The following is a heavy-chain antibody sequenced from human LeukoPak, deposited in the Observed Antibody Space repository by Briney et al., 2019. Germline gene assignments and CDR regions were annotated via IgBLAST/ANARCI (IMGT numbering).Heavy chain of an antibody. CDR1: GFSFISYG. J-gene: IGHJ4*02. Sequence: QSGGSLRLSCAASGFSFISYGMHWVRRAPGKGLEWVGVISDDGRNKKYADSVKGRFTISRDNSKDTLYLQMNSLRDEDTAVYYCAKRPSDYGDYVTYFDYWGQGTLVTVSS. CDR2: ISDDGRNK. V-gene: IGHV3-30*18. CDR3: AKRPSDYGDYVTYFDY. D-gene: IGHD4-17*01.